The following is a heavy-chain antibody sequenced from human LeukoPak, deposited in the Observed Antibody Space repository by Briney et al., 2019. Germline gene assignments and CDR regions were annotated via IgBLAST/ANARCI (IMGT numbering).Heavy chain of an antibody. CDR2: VHLSGAT. J-gene: IGHJ4*02. D-gene: IGHD1-26*01. V-gene: IGHV4-4*02. CDR1: GXSITTTNW. CDR3: TRESGAFSPFGF. Sequence: SETLSLTCAVSGXSITTTNWWSWVRQPPGKGLAWIGEVHLSGATNYNPSLESRVSMSIDKSKNHLSLEVTSVTAADTAIYYCTRESGAFSPFGFWGQGTLLTVSS.